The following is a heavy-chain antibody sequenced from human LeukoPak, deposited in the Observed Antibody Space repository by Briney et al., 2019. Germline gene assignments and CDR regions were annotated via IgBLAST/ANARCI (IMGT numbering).Heavy chain of an antibody. CDR1: GGTFSSYA. CDR3: ARAEGYYDSSGYANWFDP. D-gene: IGHD3-22*01. CDR2: IIPIFGTA. J-gene: IGHJ5*02. V-gene: IGHV1-69*13. Sequence: SVKVSCRASGGTFSSYAISWVRQASGQGLEWMGGIIPIFGTANYAQKFQGRVTITADESTSTAHMELSSLRSEDTAVYYCARAEGYYDSSGYANWFDPWGQGTLVTVSS.